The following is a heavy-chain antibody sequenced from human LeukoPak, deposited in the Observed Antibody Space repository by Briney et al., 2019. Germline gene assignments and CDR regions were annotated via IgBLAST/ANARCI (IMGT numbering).Heavy chain of an antibody. CDR3: AKGRKAEAGPYYYSGMDV. CDR2: ISGSGGVT. J-gene: IGHJ6*02. V-gene: IGHV3-23*01. D-gene: IGHD6-19*01. CDR1: GFTFSSFA. Sequence: GGSLRLSCAASGFTFSSFAMNWVRQAPARGLEWVSTISGSGGVTYYADSVKGRFTSTRDNSKNTLYLQMNGLRAEDTAVYYCAKGRKAEAGPYYYSGMDVWGQGTTVPVSS.